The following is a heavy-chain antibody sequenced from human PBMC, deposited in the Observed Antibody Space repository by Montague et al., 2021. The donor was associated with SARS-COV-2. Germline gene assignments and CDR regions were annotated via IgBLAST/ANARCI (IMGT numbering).Heavy chain of an antibody. Sequence: SLRLSCAASVFTFSNYWMHWVRQAPGKGLVWFSRINNDESDTRYADSVKGRFTISRDNAKNMLYLQMNSLRADDTAVYYCARGLMATSWNTMGVWGHGSTVTVSS. D-gene: IGHD1/OR15-1a*01. CDR1: VFTFSNYW. CDR2: INNDESDT. J-gene: IGHJ6*02. V-gene: IGHV3-74*01. CDR3: ARGLMATSWNTMGV.